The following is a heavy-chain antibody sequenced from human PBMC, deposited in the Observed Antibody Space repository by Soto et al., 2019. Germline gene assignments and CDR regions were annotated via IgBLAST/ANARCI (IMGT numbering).Heavy chain of an antibody. CDR3: ARGIIVEVPAAIRGPYGMDV. CDR1: GYTFTSYG. Sequence: ASVKVSCKASGYTFTSYGISWVRQAPGQGLEWMGWISAYNGNTNYAQKLQGRVTMTTDTSTSTAYMELRSLRSDDTAVYYCARGIIVEVPAAIRGPYGMDVWGQGTTVTVSS. J-gene: IGHJ6*02. V-gene: IGHV1-18*01. D-gene: IGHD2-2*02. CDR2: ISAYNGNT.